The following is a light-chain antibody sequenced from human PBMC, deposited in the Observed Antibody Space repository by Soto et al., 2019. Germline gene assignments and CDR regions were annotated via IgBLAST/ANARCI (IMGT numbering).Light chain of an antibody. CDR1: SGSVASNF. Sequence: NFMLTQPHSVSESPGKTVTISCTGSSGSVASNFVHWYQRRPGSAPTIVIYGDNPRPSGVPDRFSGSIDSSSNSASLTISGLKTEDEADYFCQSYDRSSLYVFGTGTKLTVL. J-gene: IGLJ1*01. V-gene: IGLV6-57*02. CDR3: QSYDRSSLYV. CDR2: GDN.